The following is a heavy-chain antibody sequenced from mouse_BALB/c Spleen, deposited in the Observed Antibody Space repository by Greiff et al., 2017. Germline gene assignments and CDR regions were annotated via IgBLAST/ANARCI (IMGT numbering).Heavy chain of an antibody. D-gene: IGHD1-1*01. Sequence: VQLQQPGAELVMPGASVNMSCKASGYTFTDYWMHWVKQRPGQGLEWIGAIDTSDSYTSYNQKFKGKATLTVDESSSTAYMQLSSLTSEDSAVYYCARGYYGSSYLYAMDYWGQGTSVTVSS. CDR3: ARGYYGSSYLYAMDY. CDR1: GYTFTDYW. J-gene: IGHJ4*01. V-gene: IGHV1-69*01. CDR2: IDTSDSYT.